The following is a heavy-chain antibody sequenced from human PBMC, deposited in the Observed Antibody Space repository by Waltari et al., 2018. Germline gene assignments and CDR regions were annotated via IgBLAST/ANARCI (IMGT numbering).Heavy chain of an antibody. D-gene: IGHD3-16*01. CDR1: GFSLSTRGMR. CDR3: GRSLGDGYIDY. J-gene: IGHJ4*02. V-gene: IGHV2-70*04. CDR2: IDWDGNK. Sequence: QVTLKESGPALVKPTQTLTLTCTFSGFSLSTRGMRVSWIRQTPGKALEWLARIDWDGNKSNSRAMKTRLTNSKETSKNQVVTTMTNRDPVDTATYYCGRSLGDGYIDYWGQGTLVTVSS.